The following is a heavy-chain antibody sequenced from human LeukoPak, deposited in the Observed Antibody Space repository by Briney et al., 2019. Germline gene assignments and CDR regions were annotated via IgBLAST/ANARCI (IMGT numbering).Heavy chain of an antibody. D-gene: IGHD3-10*01. J-gene: IGHJ4*02. Sequence: GGSLRLSCAASGFTFSNYAMSWVRQAPGEGLEWVSGISGSGGSTYYAESVKGRFTNSRDNSKNTLYLQMNSLRAEDTALHYCAKWFGEPFFDYWGQGTLVTVSS. CDR2: ISGSGGST. CDR3: AKWFGEPFFDY. CDR1: GFTFSNYA. V-gene: IGHV3-23*01.